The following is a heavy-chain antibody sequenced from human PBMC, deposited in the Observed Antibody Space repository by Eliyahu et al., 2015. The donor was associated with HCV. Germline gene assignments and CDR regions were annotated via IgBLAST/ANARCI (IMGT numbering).Heavy chain of an antibody. J-gene: IGHJ4*02. D-gene: IGHD5-12*01. CDR3: ARGGDTGYRPFDN. Sequence: EVQLVESGGGLVQPGGSLRLSXAASGFTFNEYWMNWVRQAPGKGLEWVANIKEDGGEQNYVDSVKGRFTFSRDNAKNLLYLQMNSLRVEDTAVYYCARGGDTGYRPFDNWGQGTLVTVSS. CDR2: IKEDGGEQ. CDR1: GFTFNEYW. V-gene: IGHV3-7*01.